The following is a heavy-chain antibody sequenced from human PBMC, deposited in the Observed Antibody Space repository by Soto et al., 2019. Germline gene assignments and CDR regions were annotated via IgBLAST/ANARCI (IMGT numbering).Heavy chain of an antibody. V-gene: IGHV4-4*02. CDR3: ASTAVYGAKFDY. D-gene: IGHD4-17*01. CDR2: IYHSGST. Sequence: SSETLSLTCAVSSVSISSSNWWSWVRQPPGKGLEWIGEIYHSGSTNYNPSLKSRVTISVDKSKNQFSLKLSSVTAADTAVYYCASTAVYGAKFDYWGLGTLVTVS. CDR1: SVSISSSNW. J-gene: IGHJ4*02.